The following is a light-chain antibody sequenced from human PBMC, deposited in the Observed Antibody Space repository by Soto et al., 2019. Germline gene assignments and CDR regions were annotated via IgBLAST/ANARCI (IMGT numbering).Light chain of an antibody. CDR3: QQYGSSPLT. Sequence: EIVWTQSPGTLSLSPGERATLSCRASQSVSSSYLAWYQQKPGQAPRLLIYGASSRATGIPDRFSGSGSGTDFTLTISRLEPEDFAVYYCQQYGSSPLTFGGGTKVDTK. CDR2: GAS. J-gene: IGKJ4*01. CDR1: QSVSSSY. V-gene: IGKV3-20*01.